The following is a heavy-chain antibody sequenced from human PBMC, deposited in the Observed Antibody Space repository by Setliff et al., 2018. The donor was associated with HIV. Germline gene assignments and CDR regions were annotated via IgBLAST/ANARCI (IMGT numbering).Heavy chain of an antibody. V-gene: IGHV1-2*02. CDR3: ATSTSRFFWNGFYQGGFGSRNSHSFEN. CDR1: GYTFTASY. Sequence: ASVKVSCKTSGYTFTASYLHWVRQAPGQGLQWMGWMHPNSGATKYAQKFRDRVTLTGDTSISTASMKLSSLKSDDTAMYYCATSTSRFFWNGFYQGGFGSRNSHSFENWGQGTLVTVS. J-gene: IGHJ4*02. CDR2: MHPNSGAT. D-gene: IGHD3-3*01.